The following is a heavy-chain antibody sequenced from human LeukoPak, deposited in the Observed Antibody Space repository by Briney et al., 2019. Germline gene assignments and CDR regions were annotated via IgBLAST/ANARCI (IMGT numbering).Heavy chain of an antibody. J-gene: IGHJ5*02. CDR2: IDAHGGTN. CDR3: ARARTYGGYKVFDN. CDR1: GGSISSYY. D-gene: IGHD5-12*01. V-gene: IGHV3-11*01. Sequence: LSLTCTVSGGSISSYYWSWIRQAPGKGLEWVATIDAHGGTNYYADSAQDRFTISRDNAKNSLFLQMNSLTAEDTAVYFCARARTYGGYKVFDNSGQGTPVTVSS.